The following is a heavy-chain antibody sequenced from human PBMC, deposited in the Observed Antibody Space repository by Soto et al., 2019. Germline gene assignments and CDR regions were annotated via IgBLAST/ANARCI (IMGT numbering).Heavy chain of an antibody. Sequence: QLQLQESGSGLVKPSQTLSLTCAVSGGSISSGGYSWSWIRQPPGKGLEWIGYFYHSGSTYYNPSLKSRVTISVDRSKNQFSLKLSSVTAADTAVYYCARAGGLGAVAADYWGQGTLVTVSS. V-gene: IGHV4-30-2*01. CDR1: GGSISSGGYS. D-gene: IGHD6-19*01. J-gene: IGHJ4*02. CDR2: FYHSGST. CDR3: ARAGGLGAVAADY.